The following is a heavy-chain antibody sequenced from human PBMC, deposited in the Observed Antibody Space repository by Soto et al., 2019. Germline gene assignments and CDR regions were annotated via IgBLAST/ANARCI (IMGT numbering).Heavy chain of an antibody. CDR2: ISGSGGST. CDR3: AKVGVPAAIPKSFDY. Sequence: PGGSLRLSCAASGFPFGSYAMSWVRQAPGKGLEWVSAISGSGGSTYYADSVKGRFTISRDNSKNTLYLQMNSLRAEDTAVYYCAKVGVPAAIPKSFDYWGQGTLVTVSS. J-gene: IGHJ4*02. D-gene: IGHD2-2*01. V-gene: IGHV3-23*01. CDR1: GFPFGSYA.